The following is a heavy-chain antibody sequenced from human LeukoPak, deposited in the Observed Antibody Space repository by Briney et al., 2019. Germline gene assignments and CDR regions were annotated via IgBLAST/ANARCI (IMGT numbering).Heavy chain of an antibody. D-gene: IGHD2-2*01. CDR2: IYPADSDT. V-gene: IGHV5-51*01. Sequence: GESLKISCKGSGYSFTIYWIGWVRQMPGKGLEWMGIIYPADSDTRYSPSFQGQVTISADKSISTAYLQWSSLKASDTAMYYCARSVVPAALRHYYYYMDVWGKGTTVTVSS. CDR1: GYSFTIYW. J-gene: IGHJ6*03. CDR3: ARSVVPAALRHYYYYMDV.